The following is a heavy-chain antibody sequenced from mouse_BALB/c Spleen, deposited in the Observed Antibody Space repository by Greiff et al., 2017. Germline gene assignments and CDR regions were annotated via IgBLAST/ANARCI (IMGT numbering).Heavy chain of an antibody. CDR2: IFPGTGTT. CDR1: GYTFTSYW. Sequence: VQLQQSGAELVKPGASVKLSCKTSGYTFTSYWIQWVKQRPGQGLGWIGEIFPGTGTTYYNEKFKGKATLTIDTSSSTAYMQLSSLASEDSAVYFFARRTVVAPDDYWGQGTTLTVSS. V-gene: IGHV1S132*01. D-gene: IGHD1-1*01. CDR3: ARRTVVAPDDY. J-gene: IGHJ2*01.